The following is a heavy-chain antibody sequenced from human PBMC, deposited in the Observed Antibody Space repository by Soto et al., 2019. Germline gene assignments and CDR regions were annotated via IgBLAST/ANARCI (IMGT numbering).Heavy chain of an antibody. CDR2: ISAYNGNT. D-gene: IGHD3-10*01. J-gene: IGHJ6*02. Sequence: QVQLVQSGAEVKKPGASVKVSCKASGYTFTSYGISWVRQAPGQGLEWMGWISAYNGNTNYAQKPQGRVTRTTDTSTSTAYMELRSLRSDDTAVYYCARGTMVRGVTTDPYYYYGMDVWGQGTTVTVSS. CDR1: GYTFTSYG. V-gene: IGHV1-18*01. CDR3: ARGTMVRGVTTDPYYYYGMDV.